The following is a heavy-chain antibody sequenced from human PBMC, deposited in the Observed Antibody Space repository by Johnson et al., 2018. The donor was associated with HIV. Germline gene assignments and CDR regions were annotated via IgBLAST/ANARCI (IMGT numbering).Heavy chain of an antibody. CDR2: ISGSGGST. D-gene: IGHD3-3*01. J-gene: IGHJ3*02. CDR1: GFTLSNYA. V-gene: IGHV3-23*04. Sequence: VQLVESGGGLVQPGGSLRLSCAASGFTLSNYAMTWVRQAPGKGLEWVSGISGSGGSTSYADSVKGRFTISSDNSKSTLDLQMNSLRTEDTAVYYCAKDASATIFGVISADAFDIWGQVTMVTVSS. CDR3: AKDASATIFGVISADAFDI.